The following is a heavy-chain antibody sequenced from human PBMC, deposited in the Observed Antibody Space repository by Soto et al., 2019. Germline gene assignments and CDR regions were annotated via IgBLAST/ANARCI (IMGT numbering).Heavy chain of an antibody. Sequence: PGGSLRLSCAASGFTFSSSSMNWVRQAPGKGLEWVSSISSSSSYIYYADSVKGRFTISRDNAKNSLYLQLNSVTPEDTAVYYCARVPRSRSVYYFDYWGQGTLVTVSS. D-gene: IGHD1-26*01. V-gene: IGHV3-21*01. J-gene: IGHJ4*02. CDR3: ARVPRSRSVYYFDY. CDR2: ISSSSSYI. CDR1: GFTFSSSS.